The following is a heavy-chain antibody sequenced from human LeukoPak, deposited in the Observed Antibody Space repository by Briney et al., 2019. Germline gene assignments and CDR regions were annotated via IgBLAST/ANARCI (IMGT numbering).Heavy chain of an antibody. CDR3: TRDFVVVLAAIDLFDY. D-gene: IGHD2-2*01. CDR1: GFTFGDYA. CDR2: IRSKAYGGTT. J-gene: IGHJ4*02. Sequence: GRSLRLSCTASGFTFGDYAMSWVRQAPGKGLEWVGFIRSKAYGGTTEYAASVKGRFTISRDDSKSIAYLQMSSLKTEDTAVYYCTRDFVVVLAAIDLFDYWGQGTLVTVSS. V-gene: IGHV3-49*04.